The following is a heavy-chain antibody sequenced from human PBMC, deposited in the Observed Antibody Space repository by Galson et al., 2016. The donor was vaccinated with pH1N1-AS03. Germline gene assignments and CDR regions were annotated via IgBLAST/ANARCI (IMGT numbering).Heavy chain of an antibody. CDR2: ISGNGVST. CDR3: ARGPVSYSNYWFPPPDY. D-gene: IGHD6-13*01. CDR1: GFTFSSYA. J-gene: IGHJ4*02. Sequence: SLRLSCAASGFTFSSYAMYWVRQAPGKGLEYVSAISGNGVSTYYANSVKGRFTISRDNSKNTLYLQMGSLGAEDMAVCYCARGPVSYSNYWFPPPDYWGQGTLVTVSS. V-gene: IGHV3-64*01.